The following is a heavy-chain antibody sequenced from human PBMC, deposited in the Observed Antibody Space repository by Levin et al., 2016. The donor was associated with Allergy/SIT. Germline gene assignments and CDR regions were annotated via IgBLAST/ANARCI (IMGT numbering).Heavy chain of an antibody. D-gene: IGHD2-21*02. V-gene: IGHV3-33*08. CDR2: TWFDGSNK. CDR1: GFSFSSYG. J-gene: IGHJ6*02. CDR3: GRGAGGDQHYPMDV. Sequence: GESLKISCAASGFSFSSYGMHWVRQAPGKGLEWVAATWFDGSNKYYADSVKGRFTISRDNSKNTFYLQVNSVRVEDTAVYYCGRGAGGDQHYPMDVWGQGTTATVSS.